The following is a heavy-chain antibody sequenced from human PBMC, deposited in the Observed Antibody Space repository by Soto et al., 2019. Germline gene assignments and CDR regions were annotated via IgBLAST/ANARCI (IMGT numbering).Heavy chain of an antibody. CDR3: ARRTYSGSSYYFDY. CDR2: IDNSGNT. J-gene: IGHJ4*02. Sequence: SETLSLTCTVSGGSISSYYWSWVRQPPGKGLEWIAYIDNSGNTNYNPSLKSRVTISIDASKNQFSLKLSSVTAADTAVYYCARRTYSGSSYYFDYWGQGTQVTVSS. V-gene: IGHV4-4*09. CDR1: GGSISSYY. D-gene: IGHD5-12*01.